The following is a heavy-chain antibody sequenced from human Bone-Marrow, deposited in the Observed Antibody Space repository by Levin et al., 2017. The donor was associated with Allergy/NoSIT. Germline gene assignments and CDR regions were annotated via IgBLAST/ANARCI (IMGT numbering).Heavy chain of an antibody. CDR1: GFIFSDYY. V-gene: IGHV3-11*01. D-gene: IGHD2-21*01. CDR3: ARDRISYSAAMQFDP. CDR2: ISNSDTAV. Sequence: LGESLKISCAASGFIFSDYYMSWIRQAPGKGLEWVSYISNSDTAVYYADSVKGRFTISRDNAKNSLYLQMNSLRAEDTAVYYCARDRISYSAAMQFDPWGRGTLVTVSS. J-gene: IGHJ5*02.